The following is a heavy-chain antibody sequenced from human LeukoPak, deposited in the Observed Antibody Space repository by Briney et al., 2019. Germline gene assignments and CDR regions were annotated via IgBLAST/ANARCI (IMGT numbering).Heavy chain of an antibody. CDR2: ISYDGSNK. CDR3: AREFAYDSSGYYLDY. V-gene: IGHV3-30-3*01. J-gene: IGHJ4*02. D-gene: IGHD3-22*01. CDR1: GFTFSSYA. Sequence: GGSLRLSCAASGFTFSSYAMHWVRQAPGKGLEWVAVISYDGSNKYYADSVKGRFTISRDNSRNTLYLQMNSLRAEDTAVYYCAREFAYDSSGYYLDYWGQGTLVTVSS.